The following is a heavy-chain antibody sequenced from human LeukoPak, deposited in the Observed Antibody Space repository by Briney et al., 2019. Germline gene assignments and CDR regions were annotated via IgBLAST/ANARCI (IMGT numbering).Heavy chain of an antibody. CDR2: ISGSGVNT. V-gene: IGHV3-23*01. CDR3: AKDHYDSSGYYYDRDFDY. D-gene: IGHD3-22*01. CDR1: GFTFSTYA. J-gene: IGHJ4*02. Sequence: GGSLRLPCAASGFTFSTYAMSWVRQAPGKGLEWVSAISGSGVNTYYADSVKGRFTISRDNSKNTLYLQMNSLRAEDTAVYYCAKDHYDSSGYYYDRDFDYWGQGTLVTVSS.